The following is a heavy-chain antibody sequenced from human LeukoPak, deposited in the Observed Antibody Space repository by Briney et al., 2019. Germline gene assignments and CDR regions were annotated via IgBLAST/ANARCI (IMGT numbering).Heavy chain of an antibody. J-gene: IGHJ4*02. CDR3: ATDSYDFWSGYYFDY. CDR1: GYTLTELS. D-gene: IGHD3-3*01. CDR2: FDPEDGET. V-gene: IGHV1-24*01. Sequence: ASVKVSCKVSGYTLTELSMHWVRQAPGKGLEWMGGFDPEDGETIYAQKFQGRVTMTEDTSIDTAYMELSSLRSEDTAVYYCATDSYDFWSGYYFDYWGQGTLVTVSS.